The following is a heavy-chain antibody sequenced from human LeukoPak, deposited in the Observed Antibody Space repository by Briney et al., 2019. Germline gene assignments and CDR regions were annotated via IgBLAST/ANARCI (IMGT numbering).Heavy chain of an antibody. J-gene: IGHJ3*02. Sequence: PSETLSLTCTVSGGSISSYYWSWIRQPPGKGLEWIGYIYYSGSTNYNPSLKSRVTISVDTSKNQFSLKLSSVTAADTAVYYCARDRLRAHYDILTGYRRYDAFDIWGQGTMVTVSS. CDR1: GGSISSYY. CDR2: IYYSGST. D-gene: IGHD3-9*01. V-gene: IGHV4-59*01. CDR3: ARDRLRAHYDILTGYRRYDAFDI.